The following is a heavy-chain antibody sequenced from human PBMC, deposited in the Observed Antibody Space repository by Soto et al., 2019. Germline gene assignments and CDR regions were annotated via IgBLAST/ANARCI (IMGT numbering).Heavy chain of an antibody. V-gene: IGHV3-66*01. CDR1: GCTVSSNY. J-gene: IGHJ2*01. CDR2: IYSGGST. Sequence: GGSLRLSWAASGCTVSSNYMSWVRQAPGKGLEWVSVIYSGGSTYYTDSVKGRFTISRDNSKNTLYLQMNSLRAEDTAVYYCARDQGTMIRGVITDWYFDLWGRGTLVTVSS. CDR3: ARDQGTMIRGVITDWYFDL. D-gene: IGHD3-10*01.